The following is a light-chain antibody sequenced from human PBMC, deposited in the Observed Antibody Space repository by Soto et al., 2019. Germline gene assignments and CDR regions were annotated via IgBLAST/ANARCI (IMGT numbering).Light chain of an antibody. CDR3: QQRSNWHPLT. CDR2: DAS. CDR1: QGVSSY. Sequence: EIVLTQSPATLSLSPGERATLSCRASQGVSSYLAWYQQKPGQAPRLLIYDASNRATGIPARFSGSGPGTDFTLTISIRGPEDCGVYYCQQRSNWHPLTFGGGTKVEIK. V-gene: IGKV3D-11*01. J-gene: IGKJ4*01.